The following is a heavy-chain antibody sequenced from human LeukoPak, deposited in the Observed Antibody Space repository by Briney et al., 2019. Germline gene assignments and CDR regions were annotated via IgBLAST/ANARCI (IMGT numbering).Heavy chain of an antibody. CDR2: ISGSGGST. CDR1: GFTFSSYA. V-gene: IGHV3-23*01. D-gene: IGHD2-15*01. J-gene: IGHJ6*02. Sequence: GGSLRLSCAASGFTFSSYAMSWVRQAPGKGLEWVSAISGSGGSTYYADSVKGRFTISRDNSKNTLYLQMNTLRAEDTAVYYCAKDLSYCSGGTCYTSRYYGMDVWGQGTTVTVSS. CDR3: AKDLSYCSGGTCYTSRYYGMDV.